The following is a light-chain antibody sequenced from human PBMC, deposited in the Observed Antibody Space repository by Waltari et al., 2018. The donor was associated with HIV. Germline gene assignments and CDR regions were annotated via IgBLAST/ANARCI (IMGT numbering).Light chain of an antibody. CDR1: SGFNVGPYS. CDR2: YKSDSDK. Sequence: AVLTQSASLPAYPGVSASLTCPLLSGFNVGPYSLYCSQHKPGSPPQYLLRYKSDSDKQQGSGVPSRFSGSKDASANDGILLISGLQSEDEADYYCMIWHSSAWVFGGGTKLTVL. CDR3: MIWHSSAWV. V-gene: IGLV5-45*01. J-gene: IGLJ3*02.